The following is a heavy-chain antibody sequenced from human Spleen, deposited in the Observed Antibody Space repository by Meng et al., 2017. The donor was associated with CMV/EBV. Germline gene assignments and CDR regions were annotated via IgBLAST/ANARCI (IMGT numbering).Heavy chain of an antibody. J-gene: IGHJ4*02. Sequence: GGSLRLSCAASGFTFDDYAMHWVRQAPGKGLEWVSGISWNSGNIGYADSVRGRFTISRDNAKNSLYLQMGSLRAEDMAVYYCARGDWNYWLYFDYWGQGTLVTVSS. CDR1: GFTFDDYA. D-gene: IGHD1-7*01. CDR2: ISWNSGNI. CDR3: ARGDWNYWLYFDY. V-gene: IGHV3-9*03.